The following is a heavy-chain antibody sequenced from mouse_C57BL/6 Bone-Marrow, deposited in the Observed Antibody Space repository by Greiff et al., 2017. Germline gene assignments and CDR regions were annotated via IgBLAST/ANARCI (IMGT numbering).Heavy chain of an antibody. CDR2: IDPSDSYT. Sequence: QVQLQQPGAELVMPGASVKLSCKASGYTFTSYWMHWVKQRPGQGLEWIGEIDPSDSYTNYNQKFKGKSTLTVDKSSSTAYMQLSSLTSEDSAVYYRARSNYAMDYWGQGTSVTVSS. CDR3: ARSNYAMDY. CDR1: GYTFTSYW. J-gene: IGHJ4*01. V-gene: IGHV1-69*01.